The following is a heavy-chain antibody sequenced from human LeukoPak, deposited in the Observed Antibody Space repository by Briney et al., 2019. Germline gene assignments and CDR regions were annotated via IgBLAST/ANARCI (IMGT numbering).Heavy chain of an antibody. D-gene: IGHD2-2*01. CDR1: GGSISSGDYY. J-gene: IGHJ5*02. CDR2: IYYSGST. CDR3: ARACQLLSNWFDP. Sequence: SETLSLTCTVSGGSISSGDYYWSWIRQPPGKGLEWIGYIYYSGSTYYNPSLKSRVTISVDTSKNQFSLKLSSVTAADTAVYYCARACQLLSNWFDPWGQGTLVTVSS. V-gene: IGHV4-30-4*01.